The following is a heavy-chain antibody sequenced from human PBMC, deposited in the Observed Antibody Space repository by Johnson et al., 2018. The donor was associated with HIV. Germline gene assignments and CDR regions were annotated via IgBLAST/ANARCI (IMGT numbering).Heavy chain of an antibody. CDR1: GFTFSSSA. CDR2: ISYDGSNK. Sequence: QVQLVESGGVVVQPGGSLRLSCAASGFTFSSSAMHWVRQAPGKGLEWVAVISYDGSNKYYADSVKGRFTISRDNSKNTLYLQMNSLRAEDTAVYYCARAHDAFDIWGQGTMVTVSS. J-gene: IGHJ3*02. V-gene: IGHV3-30*04. CDR3: ARAHDAFDI.